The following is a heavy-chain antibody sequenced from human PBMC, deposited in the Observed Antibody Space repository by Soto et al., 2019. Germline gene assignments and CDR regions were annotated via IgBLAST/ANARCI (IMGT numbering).Heavy chain of an antibody. J-gene: IGHJ4*02. CDR1: GLPLGSYA. Sequence: EVQLLESGGGLVQPGGSLRLSCEASGLPLGSYARSWVRQAPGKGLEWVSAISGSGGSTYYADSVKGRFTISRDNSKNTRYLQMNSLRAEDTAVYYCAKSGEGFGEPQSCDYWGQGTLVTVSS. CDR2: ISGSGGST. CDR3: AKSGEGFGEPQSCDY. V-gene: IGHV3-23*01. D-gene: IGHD3-10*01.